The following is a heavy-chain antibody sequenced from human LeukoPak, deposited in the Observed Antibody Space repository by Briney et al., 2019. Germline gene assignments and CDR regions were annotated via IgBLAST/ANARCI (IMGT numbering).Heavy chain of an antibody. CDR1: GFTVSGNY. CDR2: IYSGGTT. CDR3: ARAGNHCSSTSCLHFDY. D-gene: IGHD2-2*01. Sequence: GGSLRLSCAVSGFTVSGNYMSWVRQAPGKGLEWVSLIYSGGTTYYADSVKGRFTISRDNSKNTLYLQMNSLRAEDTAVYYCARAGNHCSSTSCLHFDYWGQGTLVTVSS. J-gene: IGHJ4*02. V-gene: IGHV3-53*01.